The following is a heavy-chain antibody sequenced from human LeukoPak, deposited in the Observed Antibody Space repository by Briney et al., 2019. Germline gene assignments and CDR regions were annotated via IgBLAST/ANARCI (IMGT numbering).Heavy chain of an antibody. J-gene: IGHJ4*02. D-gene: IGHD6-19*01. CDR2: ISPTGGT. CDR3: VVTQKWLAFDY. Sequence: SETLSLTCSVSGGSISSYYWSWIRQPPGKGLEWIGYISPTGGTNYNPSLTGRVTVSVDTSKNLFSLILDPVTAADTAVYYCVVTQKWLAFDYWGQGILVTVSS. CDR1: GGSISSYY. V-gene: IGHV4-4*09.